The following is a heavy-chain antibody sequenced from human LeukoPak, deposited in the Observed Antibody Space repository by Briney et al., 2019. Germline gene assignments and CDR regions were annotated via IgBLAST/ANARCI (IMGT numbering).Heavy chain of an antibody. CDR1: GYTFTGYY. Sequence: ASVKASCKASGYTFTGYYMHWVRQAPGQGLEWMGWINPNSGGTNYAQKFQGRVTMTRDTSISTAYMELSRLRSDDTAVYYCARDKYCSGGSCYSGFDYWGQGTLVTVSS. D-gene: IGHD2-15*01. J-gene: IGHJ4*02. CDR3: ARDKYCSGGSCYSGFDY. V-gene: IGHV1-2*02. CDR2: INPNSGGT.